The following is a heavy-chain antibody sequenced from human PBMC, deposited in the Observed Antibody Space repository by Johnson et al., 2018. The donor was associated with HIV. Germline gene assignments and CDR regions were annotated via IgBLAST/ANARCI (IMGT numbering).Heavy chain of an antibody. CDR1: GFSFSSYA. V-gene: IGHV3-30-3*01. Sequence: VKLLESGGGVVQAGRSLRLSCAASGFSFSSYALHWVRQAPGKGLEWVAVVSYETTNKHYSDSVKGRFTISRDNSKSTLILQMNCLKDEDTAIYYCARELRGPDAFDIWGQGTMVTVSS. CDR2: VSYETTNK. CDR3: ARELRGPDAFDI. J-gene: IGHJ3*02.